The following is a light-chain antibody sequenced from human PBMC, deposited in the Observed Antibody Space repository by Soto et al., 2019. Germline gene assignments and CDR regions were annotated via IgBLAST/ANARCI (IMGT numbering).Light chain of an antibody. CDR3: QVWDSGSDHVL. Sequence: SYELTQPPSVSVAPGETARITCGEYNIGSKSVHWYQQKPGQAPVLVIYYDRDRPSGIPERFSGSNSGNTATLTISRVGAGDEADFYCQVWDSGSDHVLFGGGTKLTVL. V-gene: IGLV3-21*04. CDR2: YDR. J-gene: IGLJ2*01. CDR1: NIGSKS.